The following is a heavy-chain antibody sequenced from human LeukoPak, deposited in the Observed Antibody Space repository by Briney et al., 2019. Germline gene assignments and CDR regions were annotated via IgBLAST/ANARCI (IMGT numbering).Heavy chain of an antibody. CDR1: GFTVSINY. D-gene: IGHD3-22*01. V-gene: IGHV3-23*01. Sequence: GGSLRLSCAASGFTVSINYMSWVRQAPGKGLEWVSIISDSGGSTNYADSVKGRFTISRDNSKNTLYLQMNTLRAEDTAIYYCASSYGSSAYYPFDYWGQGTLVTVFS. J-gene: IGHJ4*02. CDR3: ASSYGSSAYYPFDY. CDR2: ISDSGGST.